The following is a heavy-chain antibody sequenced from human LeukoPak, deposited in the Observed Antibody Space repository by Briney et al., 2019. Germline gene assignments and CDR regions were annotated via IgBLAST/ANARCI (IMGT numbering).Heavy chain of an antibody. CDR2: IIPIFGTA. Sequence: SVKVSCKASGGTFSSYAISWVRQAPGQGLEWMGGIIPIFGTANYAQKFQGRVTMTEDTSTDTAYMELSSLRSEDTAVYYCATGGFDDYVWGSYRLFDYWGQGTLVTVSS. CDR1: GGTFSSYA. CDR3: ATGGFDDYVWGSYRLFDY. J-gene: IGHJ4*02. V-gene: IGHV1-69*06. D-gene: IGHD3-16*02.